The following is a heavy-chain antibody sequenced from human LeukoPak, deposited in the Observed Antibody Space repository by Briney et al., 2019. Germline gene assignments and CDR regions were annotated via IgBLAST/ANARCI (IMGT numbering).Heavy chain of an antibody. D-gene: IGHD6-6*01. CDR2: ISGSGGST. CDR1: GFTFSSYA. Sequence: PGGSLRLSCAVSGFTFSSYAMSWVRQAPGKGLEWVSAISGSGGSTYYADSVKGRFTISRDNSKNTLYLQMNSLRAEDTAVYYCAKDAGTARQDETFGFDYWGQGTLVTVSS. J-gene: IGHJ4*02. V-gene: IGHV3-23*01. CDR3: AKDAGTARQDETFGFDY.